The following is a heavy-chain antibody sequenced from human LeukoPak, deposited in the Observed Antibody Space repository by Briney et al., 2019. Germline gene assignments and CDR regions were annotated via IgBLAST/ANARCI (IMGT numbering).Heavy chain of an antibody. J-gene: IGHJ4*02. CDR2: IYYSGST. CDR3: ARAFYDSSGYYNSDY. Sequence: SETLSLTCTVSGGSISSYYWSWIRQPPGKGLEWIGYIYYSGSTNYNPSLKSRVTISVDTSKNQLSLKLSSVTAADTAVYYCARAFYDSSGYYNSDYWGQGTLVTVSS. CDR1: GGSISSYY. D-gene: IGHD3-22*01. V-gene: IGHV4-59*01.